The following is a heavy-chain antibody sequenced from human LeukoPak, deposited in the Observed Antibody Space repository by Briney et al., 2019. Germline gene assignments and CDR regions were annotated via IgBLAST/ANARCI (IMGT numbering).Heavy chain of an antibody. CDR1: GYTFTSYD. V-gene: IGHV1-8*03. D-gene: IGHD3-3*01. CDR3: ARGSGLRFLEWSPLDY. CDR2: MNPNSGNT. Sequence: GASVKVSCKASGYTFTSYDINWVRQATGQGLEWTGWMNPNSGNTGYAQKFQGRVTITRNTSISTAYMELSSLRSEDTAVYYCARGSGLRFLEWSPLDYWGQGTLVTVPS. J-gene: IGHJ4*02.